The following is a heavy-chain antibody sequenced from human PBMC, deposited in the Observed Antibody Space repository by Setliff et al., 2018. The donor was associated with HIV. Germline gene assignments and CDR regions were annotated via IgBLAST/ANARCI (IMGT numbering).Heavy chain of an antibody. CDR3: TREGRGDPAMATTRIDY. CDR1: GDSISSGSYF. CDR2: IYYTGFA. Sequence: LSLTCSVSGDSISSGSYFWGWIRQTPGKGLEWIGNIYYTGFAYYNPSLKSRVTISLDTSKTHFFLNSTSVTDADTAVYFCTREGRGDPAMATTRIDYWGQGKLVTVSS. V-gene: IGHV4-39*02. D-gene: IGHD1-1*01. J-gene: IGHJ4*02.